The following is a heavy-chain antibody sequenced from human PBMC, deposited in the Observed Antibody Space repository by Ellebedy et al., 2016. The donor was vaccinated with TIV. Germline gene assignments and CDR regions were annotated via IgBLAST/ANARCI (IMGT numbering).Heavy chain of an antibody. J-gene: IGHJ4*02. V-gene: IGHV3-43*01. CDR3: AKEKSRGSGSLDY. D-gene: IGHD3-10*01. Sequence: GESLKISCAASGFTFDDYTMDWVRQAPGKGLEWVSLITWDGNSTSYADSVRGRFTISRDNTEKSLYLQMNILTAEDTALYYCAKEKSRGSGSLDYWGRGILVTVSS. CDR1: GFTFDDYT. CDR2: ITWDGNST.